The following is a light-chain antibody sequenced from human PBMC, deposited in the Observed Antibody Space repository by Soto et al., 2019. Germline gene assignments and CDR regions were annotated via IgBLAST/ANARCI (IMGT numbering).Light chain of an antibody. CDR1: QCISDT. CDR2: GAS. J-gene: IGKJ1*01. Sequence: EIVLTQSPVTLSVSPGGRATLSCGASQCISDTLAWYQQKPGQAPRLLIHGASTRAPGFPARFSGSGSGTDFTLTISSLESEDFAVYYCQQYDNSPWTFGQGTKVDIK. CDR3: QQYDNSPWT. V-gene: IGKV3-15*01.